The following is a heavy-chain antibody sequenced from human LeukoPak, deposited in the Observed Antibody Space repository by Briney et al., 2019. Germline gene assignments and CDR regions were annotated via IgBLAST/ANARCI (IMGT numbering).Heavy chain of an antibody. CDR2: ISGSGGST. V-gene: IGHV3-23*01. Sequence: SCKASGYTFTSYAMSWVRQAPGKGLEWVSAISGSGGSTYYADSVKGRFTISRDNSKNTLYLQMNSLRAEDTAVYYCAKTTLYYYYYYMDVWGKGTTVTVSS. D-gene: IGHD2-15*01. CDR3: AKTTLYYYYYYMDV. J-gene: IGHJ6*03. CDR1: GYTFTSYA.